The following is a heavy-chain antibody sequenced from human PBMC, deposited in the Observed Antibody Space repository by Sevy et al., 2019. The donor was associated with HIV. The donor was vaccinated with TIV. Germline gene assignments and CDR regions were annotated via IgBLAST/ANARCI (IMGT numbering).Heavy chain of an antibody. Sequence: GGSLRLSCAVSGFSFDSYGMTWVRQAPGKGLEWVSGISGSGTRTYYADSVKGRFIISRDNSKNTLYLQMNSLRSEDSAIYECAKGGGGHYDPDEIGYYFYYYNMDVWGKGTTVTVSS. CDR2: ISGSGTRT. J-gene: IGHJ6*03. D-gene: IGHD3-22*01. V-gene: IGHV3-23*01. CDR3: AKGGGGHYDPDEIGYYFYYYNMDV. CDR1: GFSFDSYG.